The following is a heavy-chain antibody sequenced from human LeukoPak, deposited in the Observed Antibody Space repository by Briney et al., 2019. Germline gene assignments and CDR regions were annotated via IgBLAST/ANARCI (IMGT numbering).Heavy chain of an antibody. CDR2: INHSGRT. D-gene: IGHD3-3*01. CDR3: ARWDFTLFGVLRAFKL. J-gene: IGHJ4*02. CDR1: GESFSDYY. V-gene: IGHV4-34*01. Sequence: PSETPSLTCAVYGESFSDYYWSWIHQPPGKGLEWIGEINHSGRTNYNPSLKSRVTISADTFNHQFSLRLTSVTAVDTGAYYCARWDFTLFGVLRAFKLWGQGTLVTVSS.